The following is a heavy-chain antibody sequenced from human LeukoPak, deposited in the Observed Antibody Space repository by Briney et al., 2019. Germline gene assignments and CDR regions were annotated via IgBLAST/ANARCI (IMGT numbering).Heavy chain of an antibody. J-gene: IGHJ6*02. CDR3: ARVGYYYYGMDV. Sequence: GGSLRLSCAASGFTVSNNYMSWVRQAPGKGLEWVSVVYSGGTTNYADSVKGRFTISRDNSKNTLYLQMNSLRAEDTALYYRARVGYYYYGMDVWGQGTMVTVSS. CDR2: VYSGGTT. CDR1: GFTVSNNY. V-gene: IGHV3-53*01.